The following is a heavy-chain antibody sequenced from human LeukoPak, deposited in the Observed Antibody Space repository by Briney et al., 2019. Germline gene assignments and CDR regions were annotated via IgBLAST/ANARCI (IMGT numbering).Heavy chain of an antibody. CDR1: GVSFNNYF. J-gene: IGHJ4*02. D-gene: IGHD4-17*01. CDR2: INHSGYT. V-gene: IGHV4-34*01. Sequence: PSETLSLTCAVSGVSFNNYFWSWVRQTPGKGLEWIGEINHSGYTNDSPSLKSRVTLSIDTSRKQFSLNLRSVTVADTGIYYCTRMTTGHDYWGQGTLVTVSS. CDR3: TRMTTGHDY.